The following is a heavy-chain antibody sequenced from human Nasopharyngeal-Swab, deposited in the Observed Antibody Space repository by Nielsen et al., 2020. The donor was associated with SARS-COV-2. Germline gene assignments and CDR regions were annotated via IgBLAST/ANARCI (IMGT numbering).Heavy chain of an antibody. CDR2: INHSGST. V-gene: IGHV4-34*01. CDR3: ARSREGRDDWGIGAPFDY. D-gene: IGHD3-16*01. Sequence: SETLSLTCAVYGGSFSGYYWSWIRQPPGKGLEWIGEINHSGSTNYNPSLKSRVTISVDTSKNQFSLKLSSVPAADTAVYYCARSREGRDDWGIGAPFDYWGQGTLVSVSS. CDR1: GGSFSGYY. J-gene: IGHJ4*02.